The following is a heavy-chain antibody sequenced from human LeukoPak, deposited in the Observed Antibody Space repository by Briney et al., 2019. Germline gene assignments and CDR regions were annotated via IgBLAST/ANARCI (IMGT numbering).Heavy chain of an antibody. CDR1: GGSFSGYY. Sequence: SETLSLTCAVYGGSFSGYYWSWIRQPPGKGLEWIGEINHSGSTNYNPSLKSRVTISVDTSKNQFSLKLSSVTAADTAVYYCARDLYDSSGHFDYWGQGTLVTVSS. J-gene: IGHJ4*02. D-gene: IGHD3-22*01. CDR2: INHSGST. V-gene: IGHV4-34*01. CDR3: ARDLYDSSGHFDY.